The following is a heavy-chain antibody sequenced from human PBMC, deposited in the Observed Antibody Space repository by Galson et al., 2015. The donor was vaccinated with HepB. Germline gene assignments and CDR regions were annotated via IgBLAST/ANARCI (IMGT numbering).Heavy chain of an antibody. V-gene: IGHV3-30*18. D-gene: IGHD1-26*01. CDR1: GFTFSSYG. CDR3: AKDASGSYGA. J-gene: IGHJ5*02. Sequence: SLRLSCAASGFTFSSYGMHWVRQAPGKGLEWVAVISYDGSNKYYADSVKGRFTISRDNSKDTLYLQMNSLRAEDTAVYYCAKDASGSYGAWGQGTLVTVSS. CDR2: ISYDGSNK.